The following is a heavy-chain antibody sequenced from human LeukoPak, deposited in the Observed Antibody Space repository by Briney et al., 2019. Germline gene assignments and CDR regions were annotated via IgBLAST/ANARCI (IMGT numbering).Heavy chain of an antibody. Sequence: GGSLRLSCAASGFTFNYAWMSWVRQVPGKGLEWVGQTVSEIDGGTTDYAAPVKGRFTISRDDSKSTLYLQMNSLKIEDTAVYYCTTDEDWNYARKDVWGQGATVTVSS. CDR1: GFTFNYAW. CDR3: TTDEDWNYARKDV. J-gene: IGHJ6*02. V-gene: IGHV3-15*04. CDR2: TVSEIDGGTT. D-gene: IGHD1-7*01.